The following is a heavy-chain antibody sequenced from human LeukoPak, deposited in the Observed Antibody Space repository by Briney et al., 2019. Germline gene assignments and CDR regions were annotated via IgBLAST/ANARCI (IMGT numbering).Heavy chain of an antibody. D-gene: IGHD3-22*01. CDR2: IRYDGSNK. Sequence: PGRSLRLSCAASGFTFSSDGMHWVRQAPGKGLEWVAFIRYDGSNKYYADSAKGRFTISRDNSKNTLYLQMNSLRAEETAVYYCAKDANIGDSSGYYYWGQGTLVTVSS. J-gene: IGHJ4*02. CDR1: GFTFSSDG. CDR3: AKDANIGDSSGYYY. V-gene: IGHV3-30*02.